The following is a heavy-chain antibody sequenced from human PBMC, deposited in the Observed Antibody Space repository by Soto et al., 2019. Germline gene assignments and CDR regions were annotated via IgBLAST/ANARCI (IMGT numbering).Heavy chain of an antibody. Sequence: PSETLSLTCVVSGDSISSTHRWSWIRQPPGKGLEWIGYIYYSGSTYYNPSLKSRVTISVDTSKNQGSLQLNSVTAADTAVYYCAGHHPVPEYGKGLDCWGQGTLVTVSS. CDR1: GDSISSTHR. D-gene: IGHD1-26*01. V-gene: IGHV4-28*01. J-gene: IGHJ4*02. CDR2: IYYSGST. CDR3: AGHHPVPEYGKGLDC.